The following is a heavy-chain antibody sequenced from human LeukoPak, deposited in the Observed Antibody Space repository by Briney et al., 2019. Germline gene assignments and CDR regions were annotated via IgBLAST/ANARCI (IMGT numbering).Heavy chain of an antibody. CDR1: GGSFSGYY. Sequence: SETLSLTCAVYGGSFSGYYWSWIRQPPGKGLEWIGEINHSGSTNYNPSLKSRVTISVDTSKNQFSLKLSSVTAADTAVYYCARHPPKGYYYYMDVWGKGTTVTVSS. CDR2: INHSGST. J-gene: IGHJ6*03. CDR3: ARHPPKGYYYYMDV. V-gene: IGHV4-34*01.